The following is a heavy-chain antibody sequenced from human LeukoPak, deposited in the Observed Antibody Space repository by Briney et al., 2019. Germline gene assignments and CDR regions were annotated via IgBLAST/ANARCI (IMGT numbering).Heavy chain of an antibody. CDR3: ARSRSQDY. CDR1: GFTFSNYW. Sequence: GGSLRLSCAASGFTFSNYWMTYVRHAPGRGLEWVDNIKEDESEKYYVDSVKGRFTTSRDTAKNSLYLQMDSLRAEDTAVYFCARSRSQDYWGQGTLVTVSS. D-gene: IGHD3-10*01. CDR2: IKEDESEK. V-gene: IGHV3-7*05. J-gene: IGHJ4*02.